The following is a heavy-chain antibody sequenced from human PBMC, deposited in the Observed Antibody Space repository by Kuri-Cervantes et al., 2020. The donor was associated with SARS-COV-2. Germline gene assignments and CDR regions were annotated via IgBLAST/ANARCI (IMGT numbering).Heavy chain of an antibody. V-gene: IGHV3-11*04. CDR1: GFTFSDYY. CDR3: ATVSDYYDSSGYFLDFDY. Sequence: GESLKISCAASGFTFSDYYMSWIRQAPGKGLEWVSYISSSGSTIYYADSVKGRFTISRDNAKNSLYLQMNSLRAEDTAVYYCATVSDYYDSSGYFLDFDYWGQGTLVTVSS. D-gene: IGHD3-22*01. CDR2: ISSSGSTI. J-gene: IGHJ4*02.